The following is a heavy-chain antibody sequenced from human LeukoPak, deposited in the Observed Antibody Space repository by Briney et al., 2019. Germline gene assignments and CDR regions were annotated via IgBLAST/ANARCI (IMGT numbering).Heavy chain of an antibody. V-gene: IGHV3-74*01. D-gene: IGHD3-10*01. Sequence: GGSLRLSCAASGFTFSSYWMHWVRQAPGKGLVWVSRINSDGSSTSYADSVKGRFTISRDNAKNTLYLQMNSLRAEDTAVYYCARTYYYGSGSYYQGSNRGQYFDYWGQGTLVTVSS. CDR2: INSDGSST. J-gene: IGHJ4*02. CDR3: ARTYYYGSGSYYQGSNRGQYFDY. CDR1: GFTFSSYW.